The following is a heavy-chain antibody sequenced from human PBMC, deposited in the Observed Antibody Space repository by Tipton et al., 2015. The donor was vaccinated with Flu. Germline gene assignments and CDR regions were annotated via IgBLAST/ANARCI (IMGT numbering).Heavy chain of an antibody. CDR1: GDSMTSSRYY. J-gene: IGHJ5*02. D-gene: IGHD3-3*01. Sequence: QVQLVQSGAEVKPSQTLSLTCSVSGDSMTSSRYYWGWIRQPPGKGLEWIGSIFHSGSTYYNPSLKSRVTISVDTSKNQFSLKLISVTAADTAVYYCARVSPGVESWFDPWGQGTLVTVSS. CDR2: IFHSGST. V-gene: IGHV4-39*07. CDR3: ARVSPGVESWFDP.